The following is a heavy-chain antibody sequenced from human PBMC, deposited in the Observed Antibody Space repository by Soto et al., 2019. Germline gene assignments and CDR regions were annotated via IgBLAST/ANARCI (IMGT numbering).Heavy chain of an antibody. CDR3: AKDDSGAADI. D-gene: IGHD3-16*01. CDR1: GGSIRTYS. J-gene: IGHJ3*02. Sequence: VQLQESGPGLVEPSETLSLTCTVSGGSIRTYSWHCIRQPAGKGLEWIGRVDTTGGTNYIASLKSRVTMSVDTSKNQFSLNLRFVTAADTAVYFCAKDDSGAADIWGQGTMVTVS. V-gene: IGHV4-4*07. CDR2: VDTTGGT.